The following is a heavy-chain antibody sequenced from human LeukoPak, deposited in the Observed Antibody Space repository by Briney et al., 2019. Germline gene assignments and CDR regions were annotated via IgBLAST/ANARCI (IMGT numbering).Heavy chain of an antibody. CDR2: INAGNGDT. Sequence: GASVKVSCKASGYIFSTSTMHWVRQAPGQRLEWMGWINAGNGDTNYSQKLQGRVTITRDTSASTAYMELSSLRSEDTAVYYCARPTRTGGTYYYYSTDYYSPFDYWGQGTLVTVSS. CDR1: GYIFSTST. J-gene: IGHJ4*02. V-gene: IGHV1-3*01. CDR3: ARPTRTGGTYYYYSTDYYSPFDY. D-gene: IGHD3-22*01.